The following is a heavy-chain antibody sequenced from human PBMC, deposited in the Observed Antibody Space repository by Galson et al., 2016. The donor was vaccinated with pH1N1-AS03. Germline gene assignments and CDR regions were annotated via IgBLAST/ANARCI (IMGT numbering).Heavy chain of an antibody. D-gene: IGHD1-26*01. Sequence: SVKVSCKASGGTFNSYAISWVRQAPGQGLEWMGGIIPIFGTANNAQSFQDRVTITADESTRTPYLELNNVRSEDTAVYYCARDGAYSNSFPMGYFDPWGQGPRASV. CDR1: GGTFNSYA. J-gene: IGHJ4*02. CDR2: IIPIFGTA. V-gene: IGHV1-69*13. CDR3: ARDGAYSNSFPMGYFDP.